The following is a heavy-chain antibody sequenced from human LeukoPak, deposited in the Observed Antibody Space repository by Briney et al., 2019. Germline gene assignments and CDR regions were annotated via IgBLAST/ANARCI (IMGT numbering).Heavy chain of an antibody. J-gene: IGHJ4*02. CDR3: ARNVGWYSHDS. CDR1: GNSLSSHY. CDR2: IYGSGST. Sequence: SETLSLTCTVSGNSLSSHYWSWIRQPPGKGLEWIGYIYGSGSTHYDPSLRSRVTISEDTSKNQFSLKLTSVTAADTAVYYCARNVGWYSHDSWGQGTLVTVSS. D-gene: IGHD6-19*01. V-gene: IGHV4-59*08.